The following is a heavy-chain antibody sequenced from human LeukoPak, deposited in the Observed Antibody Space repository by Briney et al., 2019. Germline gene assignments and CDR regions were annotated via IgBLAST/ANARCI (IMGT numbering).Heavy chain of an antibody. CDR1: GGSISSSSYY. CDR3: ARVQRVRGPPGGARYYYYMDV. J-gene: IGHJ6*03. D-gene: IGHD3-10*01. CDR2: IYYSGST. Sequence: PSETLSLTCTVSGGSISSSSYYWGWIRQPPGKGLEWIGYIYYSGSTNYNPSLKSRVTISVDTSKNQSSLKLSSVTAADTAVYYCARVQRVRGPPGGARYYYYMDVWGKGTTVTISS. V-gene: IGHV4-61*05.